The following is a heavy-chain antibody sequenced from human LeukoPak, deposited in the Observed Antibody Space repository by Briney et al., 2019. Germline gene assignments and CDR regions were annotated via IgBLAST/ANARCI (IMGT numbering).Heavy chain of an antibody. D-gene: IGHD1-26*01. Sequence: GGSLRLSCAASGFTFSSYGMTWVRQAPGKGLEWVSYISSSSSTIYYADSVKGRFTISRDNAKNSLYLQMNSLRAEDTAVYYCARDKIVGATIFDYWGQGTLVTVSS. V-gene: IGHV3-48*01. CDR1: GFTFSSYG. CDR3: ARDKIVGATIFDY. J-gene: IGHJ4*02. CDR2: ISSSSSTI.